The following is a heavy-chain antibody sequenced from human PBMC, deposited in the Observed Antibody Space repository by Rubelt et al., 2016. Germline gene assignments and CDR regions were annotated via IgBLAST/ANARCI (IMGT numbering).Heavy chain of an antibody. D-gene: IGHD2-21*02. J-gene: IGHJ4*02. CDR1: GFTFSSYG. Sequence: QVQLVESGGGVVQPGGSLRLSCAASGFTFSSYGMHWVRQAPGKGLAGVAFIRYDGSNKYYADSVKGRFTISRDNSKNTLYLQVNSLRAEDTAVYYCAKGGNVVVTARLYYFDYWGQGTLVTVSS. CDR3: AKGGNVVVTARLYYFDY. V-gene: IGHV3-30*02. CDR2: IRYDGSNK.